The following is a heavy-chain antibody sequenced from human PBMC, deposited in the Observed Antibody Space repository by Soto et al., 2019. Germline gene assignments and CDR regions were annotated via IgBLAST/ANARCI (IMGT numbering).Heavy chain of an antibody. D-gene: IGHD3-22*01. Sequence: QVQLQESGPGLVKPSETLSLTCIVSGGSISGNYWSWIRQPAGKGLEWIGRIYTSGRSNYNPSLKSRGIMSVDTSKDHYSLKLNSVAAADAAVYYCARVIGPDYHDSSGWYFDSWGQGALVTVFS. CDR2: IYTSGRS. CDR3: ARVIGPDYHDSSGWYFDS. V-gene: IGHV4-4*07. CDR1: GGSISGNY. J-gene: IGHJ4*02.